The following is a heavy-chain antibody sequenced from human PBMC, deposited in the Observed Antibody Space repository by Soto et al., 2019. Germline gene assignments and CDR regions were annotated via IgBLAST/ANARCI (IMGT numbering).Heavy chain of an antibody. CDR1: GVSFGPYY. CDR2: SNHRGDT. D-gene: IGHD2-8*02. V-gene: IGHV4-34*01. J-gene: IGHJ4*02. Sequence: QVQLQQWGAGLLKPSETLSLTCVVYGVSFGPYYWSWIRQSPGKGLECIGESNHRGDTNYHPSLKTRVTVLTDTPIHRFSLGLPSVTAADGAGYCWAGIAGLGTVVCWGQGAVVAVSS. CDR3: AGIAGLGTVVC.